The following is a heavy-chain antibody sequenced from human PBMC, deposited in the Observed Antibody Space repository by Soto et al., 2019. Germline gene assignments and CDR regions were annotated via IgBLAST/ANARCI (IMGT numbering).Heavy chain of an antibody. CDR3: ARERFLEWLSTTNYYYYGMDV. J-gene: IGHJ6*02. Sequence: ASVKVSCKASGYTFTGYYMHWVRQAPGQGLEWMGWINPNSGDTNYAQKFQDRVTMTRDTSISTAYMELSRLRSDDTAVYYCARERFLEWLSTTNYYYYGMDVWGQGTTVTVSS. V-gene: IGHV1-2*02. CDR2: INPNSGDT. D-gene: IGHD3-3*01. CDR1: GYTFTGYY.